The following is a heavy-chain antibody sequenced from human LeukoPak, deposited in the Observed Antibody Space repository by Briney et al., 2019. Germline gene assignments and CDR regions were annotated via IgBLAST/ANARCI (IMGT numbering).Heavy chain of an antibody. CDR2: INHSGST. CDR1: GDSFSCYY. J-gene: IGHJ2*01. CDR3: ARGNGYCYFDL. V-gene: IGHV4-34*01. Sequence: SETLSLSCAVYGDSFSCYYWSWIRQPPGKGLEWIGEINHSGSTNYNPFLKSRVTISVDTSKNQFSLNLSSVTAADTAVYYCARGNGYCYFDLWGRGALVTVSS. D-gene: IGHD2-8*01.